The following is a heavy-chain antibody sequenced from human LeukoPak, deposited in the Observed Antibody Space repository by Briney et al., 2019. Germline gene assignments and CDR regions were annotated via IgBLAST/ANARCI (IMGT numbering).Heavy chain of an antibody. D-gene: IGHD6-13*01. Sequence: GGSLRLSCAASGFTFSSYELNWVRQAPGKGLEWFSYISSSGSITYYTDSVKGRFTISRDNAKNSLYLQMNSLRPEDTAVYHCARDMRSRIAAAATDFWGQGTLVIVSS. CDR3: ARDMRSRIAAAATDF. V-gene: IGHV3-48*03. CDR1: GFTFSSYE. J-gene: IGHJ4*02. CDR2: ISSSGSIT.